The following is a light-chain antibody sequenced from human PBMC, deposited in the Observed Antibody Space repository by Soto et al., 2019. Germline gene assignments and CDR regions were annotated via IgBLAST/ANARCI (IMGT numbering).Light chain of an antibody. CDR3: QQRYNWPNT. CDR2: DAS. J-gene: IGKJ2*01. Sequence: EIVLTQSPATLSLSPGERATLSCSASQSVGTYLAWYQHNPGQAPRLLIYDASNRATGIPARFSCSGSGTDFTLTISSPGPEDFVVYYCQQRYNWPNTFGQVTKLEIK. CDR1: QSVGTY. V-gene: IGKV3-11*01.